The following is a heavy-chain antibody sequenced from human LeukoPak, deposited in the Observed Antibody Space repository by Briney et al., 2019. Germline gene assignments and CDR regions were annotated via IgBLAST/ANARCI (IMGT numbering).Heavy chain of an antibody. J-gene: IGHJ5*02. CDR2: FDPEDGET. D-gene: IGHD3-3*01. Sequence: GASVKVSCKVSGYTLTELSMHWVRQAPGKGLEWMGGFDPEDGETIYAQKFQGRVTMTEDTSTDTAYMELSSLRSEDTAVYYCATATCITIFGVVIKNWFDPWGQGTLVTVSS. V-gene: IGHV1-24*01. CDR1: GYTLTELS. CDR3: ATATCITIFGVVIKNWFDP.